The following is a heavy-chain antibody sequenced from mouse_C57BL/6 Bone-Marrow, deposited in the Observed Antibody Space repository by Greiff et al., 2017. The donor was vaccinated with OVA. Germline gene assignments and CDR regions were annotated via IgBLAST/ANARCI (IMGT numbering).Heavy chain of an antibody. Sequence: DVMLVESGGGLVQPGGSLSLSCAASGFTFTDYYMSWVRQPPGKALEWLGFIRNKANGYTTEYSASVKGRFTISRDNSQSILYLQMNALRAEDSATYYCARYIGGYYVDYWGQGTTLTVSS. CDR1: GFTFTDYY. CDR2: IRNKANGYTT. V-gene: IGHV7-3*01. J-gene: IGHJ2*01. D-gene: IGHD1-1*02. CDR3: ARYIGGYYVDY.